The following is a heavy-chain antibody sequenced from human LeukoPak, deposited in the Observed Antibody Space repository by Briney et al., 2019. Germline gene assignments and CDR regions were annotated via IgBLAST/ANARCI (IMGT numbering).Heavy chain of an antibody. CDR2: IYYIGSV. J-gene: IGHJ4*02. CDR3: ARLGSYFDY. V-gene: IGHV4-59*08. CDR1: GGSLTSYY. Sequence: SETLSLTCTVSGGSLTSYYWSWIRQPPGKGLQWIGYIYYIGSVNYNPSLKSRVTISVDTSKNQFSLNLSSVTAADTAVYYCARLGSYFDYWGQGTQVTVSS.